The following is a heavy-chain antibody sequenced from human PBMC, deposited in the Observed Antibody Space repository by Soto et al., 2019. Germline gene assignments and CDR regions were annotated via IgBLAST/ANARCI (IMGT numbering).Heavy chain of an antibody. D-gene: IGHD5-12*01. V-gene: IGHV3-53*01. CDR3: HGYGY. CDR2: IYSGGTT. CDR1: GFTVTINY. Sequence: EVQVVESGGGLVQPGGSQRLSCAVSGFTVTINYMSWVRQAPGKGLEWVSVIYSGGTTYYADSVKGRFTISRDTSKNTLYLQMNSLRGDDTAVYYCHGYGYWGQGTLVTVSS. J-gene: IGHJ4*02.